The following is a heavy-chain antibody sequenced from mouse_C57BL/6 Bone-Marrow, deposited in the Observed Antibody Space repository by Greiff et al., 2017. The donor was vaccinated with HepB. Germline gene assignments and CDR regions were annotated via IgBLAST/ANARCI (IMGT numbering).Heavy chain of an antibody. CDR3: ATFTTVVPFYFDY. CDR2: INPSNGGT. Sequence: VQLQQPGTELVKPGASVKLSCKASGYTFTSYWMHWVKQRPGQGLEWIGNINPSNGGTNYNEKFKSKATLTVDKSSSTAYMQLSSLTSEDSAVYYCATFTTVVPFYFDYWGQGTTLTVSS. V-gene: IGHV1-53*01. D-gene: IGHD1-1*01. CDR1: GYTFTSYW. J-gene: IGHJ2*01.